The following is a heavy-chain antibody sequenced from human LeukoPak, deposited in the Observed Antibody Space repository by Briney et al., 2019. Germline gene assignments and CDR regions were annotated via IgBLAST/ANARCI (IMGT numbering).Heavy chain of an antibody. V-gene: IGHV3-23*01. Sequence: GGSLRLSCAASGFTFSSYAMSWVRQAPGKGLEWVSAISGSGGSTYYADSVKGRFTISRDNSKNTLYLQMNSLRAEDTAVYYCAKDRADSCGFSYYFDYWGQETLVTVSS. CDR3: AKDRADSCGFSYYFDY. D-gene: IGHD5-18*01. CDR2: ISGSGGST. CDR1: GFTFSSYA. J-gene: IGHJ4*02.